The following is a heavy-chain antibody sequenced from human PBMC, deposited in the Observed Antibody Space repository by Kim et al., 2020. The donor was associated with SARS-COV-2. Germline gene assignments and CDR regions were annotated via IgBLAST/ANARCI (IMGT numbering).Heavy chain of an antibody. J-gene: IGHJ4*02. Sequence: VKGRFTISRDNSKNTLYLQMNSLRAEDTAVYYCAKSKADEIAVAGTGLDYWGQGTLVTVSS. CDR3: AKSKADEIAVAGTGLDY. V-gene: IGHV3-30*02. D-gene: IGHD6-19*01.